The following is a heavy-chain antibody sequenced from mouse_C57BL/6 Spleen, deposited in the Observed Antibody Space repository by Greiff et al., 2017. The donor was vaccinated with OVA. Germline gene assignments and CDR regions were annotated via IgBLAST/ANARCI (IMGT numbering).Heavy chain of an antibody. CDR1: GYTFTSYG. D-gene: IGHD1-1*01. J-gene: IGHJ1*03. V-gene: IGHV1-81*01. Sequence: QVQLQQSGAELARPGASVKLSCKASGYTFTSYGISWVKQRTGQGLEWIGEIYPRSGNTYYNEKFKGKATLTADKSSSTAYMELRSLTSEDSAVYFCARAAEYYGSSYWYFDVWGTGTTVTVSS. CDR3: ARAAEYYGSSYWYFDV. CDR2: IYPRSGNT.